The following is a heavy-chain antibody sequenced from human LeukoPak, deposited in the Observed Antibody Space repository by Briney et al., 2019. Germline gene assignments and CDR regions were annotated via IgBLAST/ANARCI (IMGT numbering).Heavy chain of an antibody. V-gene: IGHV4-34*01. J-gene: IGHJ6*03. CDR3: ARGCGSETHYYYYMDV. CDR2: INHSGST. CDR1: GGSFSGYY. Sequence: SETLSLTCAVYGGSFSGYYWSWIRQPPGKGLEWIGEINHSGSTNYNPSLKSRVTISVDTSKNQFSLKLSSVTAADTAVYYCARGCGSETHYYYYMDVWGKGTTVTVSS. D-gene: IGHD3-10*01.